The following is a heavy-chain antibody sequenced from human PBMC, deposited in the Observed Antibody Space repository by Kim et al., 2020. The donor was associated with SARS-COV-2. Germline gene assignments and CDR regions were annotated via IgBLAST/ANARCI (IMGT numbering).Heavy chain of an antibody. V-gene: IGHV1-69*04. CDR1: GGTFSSYA. CDR2: IIPILGIA. Sequence: SVKVSCKASGGTFSSYAISWVRQAPGQGLEWMGRIIPILGIANYAQKFQGRVTITADKSTSTAYMELSSLRSEDTAVYYCARGRGYSYGPNAFDIWGQGTMVTVSS. CDR3: ARGRGYSYGPNAFDI. D-gene: IGHD5-18*01. J-gene: IGHJ3*02.